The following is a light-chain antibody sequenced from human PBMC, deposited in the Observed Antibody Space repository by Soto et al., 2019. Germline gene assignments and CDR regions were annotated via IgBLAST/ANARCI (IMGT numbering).Light chain of an antibody. J-gene: IGKJ4*01. Sequence: DSQMTQYPSTLSASVGDRVTITCRASQSISSWLAWYQQKPGKAPKLLISKASTLQSGVPPRFSGSGYGTEFTLTISSLQPDDFATDYCQQDERYPLTFGGGTKVEIK. CDR3: QQDERYPLT. CDR1: QSISSW. V-gene: IGKV1-5*03. CDR2: KAS.